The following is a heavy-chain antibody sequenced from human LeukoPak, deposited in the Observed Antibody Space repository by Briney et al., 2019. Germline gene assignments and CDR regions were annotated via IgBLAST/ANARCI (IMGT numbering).Heavy chain of an antibody. CDR3: VKDRFGSGYGLFDY. CDR1: GLTFSSYS. CDR2: ISSTSSYI. V-gene: IGHV3-21*01. J-gene: IGHJ4*02. D-gene: IGHD5-12*01. Sequence: GGSLRLSCAASGLTFSSYSMNWVRQAPGKGLEWVSSISSTSSYIYYADSLKGRFTISRDDAKNSLYLQMNSLRAEDTAVYYCVKDRFGSGYGLFDYWGQGTLVTVSS.